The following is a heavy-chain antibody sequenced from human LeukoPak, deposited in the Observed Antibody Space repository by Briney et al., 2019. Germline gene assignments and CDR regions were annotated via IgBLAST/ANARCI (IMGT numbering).Heavy chain of an antibody. D-gene: IGHD6-19*01. CDR3: AEVESSGWYSIDY. CDR2: ISYAGNNE. J-gene: IGHJ4*02. Sequence: PGGSLRLSCAASGFTFSSYVMHWVRQAPGKGLEWVAVISYAGNNEYYAASVKGRFTISRDNSKNTLYLQMNSLRAEDTAVYYCAEVESSGWYSIDYWGQGTLVTVSS. CDR1: GFTFSSYV. V-gene: IGHV3-30*18.